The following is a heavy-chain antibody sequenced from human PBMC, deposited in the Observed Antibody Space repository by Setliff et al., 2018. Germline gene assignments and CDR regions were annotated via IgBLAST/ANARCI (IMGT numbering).Heavy chain of an antibody. CDR1: GFTFSSYM. V-gene: IGHV3-21*01. J-gene: IGHJ4*02. CDR3: ARVRSSLVVAGSADY. D-gene: IGHD6-19*01. Sequence: GGSLRLSCAASGFTFSSYMMNWVRQAPGKGLEWVSSISSSSIYIYYADSVKGRFTISRDNAKNSLYLQMNSLRAEDTAVYYCARVRSSLVVAGSADYWGQGTLGTVS. CDR2: ISSSSIYI.